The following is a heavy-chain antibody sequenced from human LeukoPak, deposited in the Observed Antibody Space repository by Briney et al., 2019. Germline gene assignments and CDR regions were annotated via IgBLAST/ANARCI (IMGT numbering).Heavy chain of an antibody. CDR2: VSGIVAYT. CDR3: AKDRPVRRVVASGWYPDVFDV. J-gene: IGHJ3*01. CDR1: GFSFSSYA. D-gene: IGHD6-19*01. Sequence: PGGSLRLSCAASGFSFSSYALSWVRQAPGKGLEWVSAVSGIVAYTYYADSVKGRFTISRDNSNNTLYLQMNSLRVEDTAVYYCAKDRPVRRVVASGWYPDVFDVWGQGTEVTVSS. V-gene: IGHV3-23*01.